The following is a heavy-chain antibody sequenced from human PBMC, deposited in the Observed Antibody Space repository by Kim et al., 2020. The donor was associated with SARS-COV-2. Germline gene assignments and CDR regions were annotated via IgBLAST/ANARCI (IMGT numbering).Heavy chain of an antibody. D-gene: IGHD3-22*01. CDR3: ARFSLDSSGYHYYFDY. J-gene: IGHJ4*02. Sequence: WETLSLTCTVSGGSISSYYWSWIRQPPGKGLEWIGYIYYSGSTNYNPSLKSRVTISVDTSKNQFSLKLSSVTAADTAVYYCARFSLDSSGYHYYFDYWGQGTLVTVSS. V-gene: IGHV4-59*13. CDR1: GGSISSYY. CDR2: IYYSGST.